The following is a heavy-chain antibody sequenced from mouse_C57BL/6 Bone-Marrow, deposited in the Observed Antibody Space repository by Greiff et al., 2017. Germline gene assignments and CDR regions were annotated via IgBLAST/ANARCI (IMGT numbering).Heavy chain of an antibody. CDR2: IYPRSGNT. Sequence: VQLQQSGAELARPGASVKLSCKASGYTFTSYGISWVKQRTGQGLEWIGEIYPRSGNTYYNEKFKGKATLTADKSSSTAYMELRSLTSEDSAVYFCARGNIVELLVNVWYFDVWGTGTTGTVSS. V-gene: IGHV1-81*01. J-gene: IGHJ1*03. CDR1: GYTFTSYG. D-gene: IGHD1-1*01. CDR3: ARGNIVELLVNVWYFDV.